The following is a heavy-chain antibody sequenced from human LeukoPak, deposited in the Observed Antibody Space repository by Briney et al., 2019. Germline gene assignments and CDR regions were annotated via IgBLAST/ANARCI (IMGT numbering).Heavy chain of an antibody. CDR3: ARGDRYDSSGYS. CDR2: IYYSGST. D-gene: IGHD3-22*01. J-gene: IGHJ4*02. CDR1: GGSISSSSYS. V-gene: IGHV4-39*07. Sequence: SETLSLTCTVSGGSISSSSYSWGWIPQPPGKGLEWIGSIYYSGSTYYNPSLKSRVTISVDTSKNQFSLKLSSVTAADTAVYYSARGDRYDSSGYSWGQGTLVTVSS.